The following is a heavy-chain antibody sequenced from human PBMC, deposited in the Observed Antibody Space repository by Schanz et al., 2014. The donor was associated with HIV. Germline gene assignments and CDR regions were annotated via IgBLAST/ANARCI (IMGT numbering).Heavy chain of an antibody. J-gene: IGHJ4*02. Sequence: QVRLPQWGAGLLKPSETLSLTCAVYGSSFNDYYWGWIRQAPGKGPEWIGEINHSGIPNYNPSLESRVTISVDTSKTQFSLKLSSVTAADTAVYYCASVCSGDTCFDYWGQGTLVTVSS. D-gene: IGHD2-15*01. CDR1: GSSFNDYY. V-gene: IGHV4-34*01. CDR2: INHSGIP. CDR3: ASVCSGDTCFDY.